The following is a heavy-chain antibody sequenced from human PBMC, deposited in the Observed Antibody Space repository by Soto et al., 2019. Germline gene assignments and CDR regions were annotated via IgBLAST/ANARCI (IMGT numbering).Heavy chain of an antibody. V-gene: IGHV3-23*01. CDR3: ARWDSFGYYFDS. CDR1: GFTFSRYA. CDR2: LSGSGYTT. J-gene: IGHJ4*02. Sequence: LXLSVAASGFTFSRYAMSWVRQAPGKGLEWVSALSGSGYTTYYADSVKGRFTISRDNSNNTLYLQMNSLRVEDTAVYFCARWDSFGYYFDSWGQGTQVTVYS. D-gene: IGHD5-18*01.